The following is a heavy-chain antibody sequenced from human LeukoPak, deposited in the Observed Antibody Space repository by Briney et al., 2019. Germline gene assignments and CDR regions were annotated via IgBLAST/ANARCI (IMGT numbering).Heavy chain of an antibody. V-gene: IGHV3-9*03. Sequence: GGFPRLSCAASGFTFDDYAMHWVRQAPGKGLEWVSGISVNSGDIIYADSVKGRFTISRDNAKNSLLLQMNSLRAEDMALYYCARRSGDRAFDIWGQGTLVTVSS. CDR1: GFTFDDYA. J-gene: IGHJ3*02. D-gene: IGHD3-10*01. CDR3: ARRSGDRAFDI. CDR2: ISVNSGDI.